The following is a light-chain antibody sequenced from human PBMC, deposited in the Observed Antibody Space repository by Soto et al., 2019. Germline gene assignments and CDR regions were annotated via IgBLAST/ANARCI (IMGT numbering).Light chain of an antibody. CDR1: TSTIGAGYD. V-gene: IGLV1-40*01. Sequence: QLVLTQPPSVSGAPGQRVTISCTGSTSTIGAGYDVHWYQQLPGTAPKLLIYANSIRPSGVPDRFSGSKSGTSASLAITGLQAEDEADYYCQSYDSSLRVVFGGGTKLTVL. J-gene: IGLJ2*01. CDR3: QSYDSSLRVV. CDR2: ANS.